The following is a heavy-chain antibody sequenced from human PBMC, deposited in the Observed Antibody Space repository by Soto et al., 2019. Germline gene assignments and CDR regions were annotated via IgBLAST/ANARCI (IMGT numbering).Heavy chain of an antibody. Sequence: QVQLVQSGAEVKKPGSSVKVSCKASGGTFSSYAISWVRQAPGQGIEWMGGIIPIFGTANYAQKFQGRVTITADESTSTAYMELSSLRSEDTAVYYCARVAGWGFAVINWFDPWGQGILVTVSS. CDR1: GGTFSSYA. CDR2: IIPIFGTA. CDR3: ARVAGWGFAVINWFDP. J-gene: IGHJ5*02. V-gene: IGHV1-69*01. D-gene: IGHD3-16*01.